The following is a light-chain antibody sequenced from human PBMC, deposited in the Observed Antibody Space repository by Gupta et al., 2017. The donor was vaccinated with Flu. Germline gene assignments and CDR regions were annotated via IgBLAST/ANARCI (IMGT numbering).Light chain of an antibody. CDR1: QSVSSY. V-gene: IGKV3-11*01. J-gene: IGKJ1*01. CDR2: DAS. Sequence: EIVLTQSPATLSLSPGERATLSCRDSQSVSSYLAWYQQKPGQAPRLLIYDASNRATGIPARVSGSVYGTDFTRTLRSLETEDFAGEDWQQRSPWPTLGQVPNVEIK. CDR3: QQRSPWPT.